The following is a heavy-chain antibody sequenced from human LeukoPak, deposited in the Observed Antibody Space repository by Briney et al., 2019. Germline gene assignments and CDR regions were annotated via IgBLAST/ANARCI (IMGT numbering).Heavy chain of an antibody. CDR3: ACDFRYLGHDF. CDR2: ISNVGLTT. J-gene: IGHJ4*02. V-gene: IGHV3-11*01. D-gene: IGHD2-21*02. Sequence: NPGGSLRLSCTASAFTLGDFYMSRIRQAPGKGLEWIAYISNVGLTTYYAESVKGRFTISRDNAKNSLYLQMNSLRAEDTAVYYCACDFRYLGHDFWGQGTLVTVSS. CDR1: AFTLGDFY.